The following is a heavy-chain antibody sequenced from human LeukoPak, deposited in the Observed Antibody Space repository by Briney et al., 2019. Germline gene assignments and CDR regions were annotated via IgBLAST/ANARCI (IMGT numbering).Heavy chain of an antibody. D-gene: IGHD1-1*01. Sequence: ASVKVSCKASGYTFTSYGISWVRQAPGQGLEWMGWISAYNGNTNYAQKLQGRVTMTTDTSTSTAYMELRSLRSDDTAVYYCARVVLSGLLENSYYYYMDVWGKGTTVTISS. CDR2: ISAYNGNT. J-gene: IGHJ6*03. CDR1: GYTFTSYG. V-gene: IGHV1-18*01. CDR3: ARVVLSGLLENSYYYYMDV.